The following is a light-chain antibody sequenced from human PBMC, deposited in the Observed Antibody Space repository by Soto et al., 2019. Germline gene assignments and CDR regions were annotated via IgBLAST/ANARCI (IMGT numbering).Light chain of an antibody. J-gene: IGLJ1*01. CDR2: DVS. Sequence: QSVLTQPASVSGSPGQSITIACTGTSSDVGGYNYVSWYQQYPGKAPRLVISDVSNRPSGVSNRFSGSKSGNSASLTISGLQAEDEDDYYCTSYTSSSTYVFGTGTKV. CDR1: SSDVGGYNY. CDR3: TSYTSSSTYV. V-gene: IGLV2-14*01.